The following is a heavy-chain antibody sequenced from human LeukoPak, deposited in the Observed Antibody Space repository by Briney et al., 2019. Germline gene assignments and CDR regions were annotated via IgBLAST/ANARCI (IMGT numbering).Heavy chain of an antibody. CDR1: GFTFSSYA. CDR3: AKVTIFGVVLQH. Sequence: GRSLRLSCAASGFTFSSYAMHWVRQAPGKGLEWVAVISYDGSNKYYADSVKGRFTISRDNSKNTLYLQMNSLRAEDTAVYYCAKVTIFGVVLQHWGQGTLVTVSS. D-gene: IGHD3-3*01. V-gene: IGHV3-30*07. J-gene: IGHJ1*01. CDR2: ISYDGSNK.